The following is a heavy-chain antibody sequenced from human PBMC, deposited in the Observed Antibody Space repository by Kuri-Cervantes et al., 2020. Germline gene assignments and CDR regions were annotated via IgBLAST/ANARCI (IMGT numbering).Heavy chain of an antibody. CDR3: ATDSKSTTVTRDAFDI. J-gene: IGHJ3*02. CDR2: IKEDGSEE. Sequence: GESLKISCAMSGLPFSKFWMNWVRQAPGKGLEWVANIKEDGSEENYVDSVKGRFTVSRDNAKNSLFLQMNSLRAEDTAVYYCATDSKSTTVTRDAFDIWGQGTMVTVSS. V-gene: IGHV3-7*01. D-gene: IGHD4-17*01. CDR1: GLPFSKFW.